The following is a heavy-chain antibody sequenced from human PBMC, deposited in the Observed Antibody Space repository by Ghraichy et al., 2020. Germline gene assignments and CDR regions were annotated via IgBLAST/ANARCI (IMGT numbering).Heavy chain of an antibody. CDR2: IKGDGSEK. CDR1: GFVFSNYW. CDR3: ARGGRGVTMGGVY. Sequence: GGSLRLSCAASGFVFSNYWMTWVRQAPGKGLEWVADIKGDGSEKNYVDSVAGRFTISRDNDKHSLSLQMNSLRVEDTAVYYCARGGRGVTMGGVYWGQGTLVTVSS. J-gene: IGHJ4*02. D-gene: IGHD4/OR15-4a*01. V-gene: IGHV3-7*01.